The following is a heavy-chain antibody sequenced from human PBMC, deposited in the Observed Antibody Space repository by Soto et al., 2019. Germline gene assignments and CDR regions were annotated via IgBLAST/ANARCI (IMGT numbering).Heavy chain of an antibody. CDR2: INPNSGGT. D-gene: IGHD2-2*01. CDR1: GYTFTGYY. J-gene: IGHJ3*02. Sequence: ASVKVSCKASGYTFTGYYMHWVRQAPGQGLEWMGWINPNSGGTNYAQKFQGWVTMTRDTSISTAYMELSRLRSDDTAVYYCARDYCSSTSCYHDAFDIWGQGTMVTVSS. CDR3: ARDYCSSTSCYHDAFDI. V-gene: IGHV1-2*04.